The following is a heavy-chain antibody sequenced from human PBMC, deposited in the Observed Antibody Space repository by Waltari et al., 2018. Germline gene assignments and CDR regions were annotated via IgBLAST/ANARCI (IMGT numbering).Heavy chain of an antibody. CDR1: GSTFTNYG. CDR2: ISYDGNDK. J-gene: IGHJ4*02. CDR3: ATVLRTYYYDSSGYYPVDY. D-gene: IGHD3-22*01. Sequence: QVQLVESGGGVVQPGRPLRLSCSASGSTFTNYGMHWVRQAPGKGLEWLAIISYDGNDKYLADSVKGRFTISRDTSKNTRYLQINSLRPEDTAVYYCATVLRTYYYDSSGYYPVDYWGQGTLVIVSS. V-gene: IGHV3-30*03.